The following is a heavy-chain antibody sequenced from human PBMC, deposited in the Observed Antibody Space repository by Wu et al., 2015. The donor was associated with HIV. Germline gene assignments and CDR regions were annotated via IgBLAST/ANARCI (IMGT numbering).Heavy chain of an antibody. J-gene: IGHJ6*02. V-gene: IGHV1-18*01. CDR1: GYTFTNYG. Sequence: QVQLVQSGAEVKKPGASVKVSCKASGYTFTNYGLNWVRQAPGQGLEWMGRISAYNGNTDYAQKFQGRVTMTTDTSANTAYMELRSLRSDDTAVYFCARDREGGHGSGTSKMEGGLDVWGQGTTVIVSS. CDR3: ARDREGGHGSGTSKMEGGLDV. CDR2: ISAYNGNT. D-gene: IGHD3-10*01.